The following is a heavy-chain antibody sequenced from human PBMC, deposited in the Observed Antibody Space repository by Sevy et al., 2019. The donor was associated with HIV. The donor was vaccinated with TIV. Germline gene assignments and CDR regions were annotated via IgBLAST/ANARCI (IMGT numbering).Heavy chain of an antibody. Sequence: SETLSLTCTVSGGSISSSYWSWIRQPPGKGLEWIGYIYYSGSTNYNPSLNSRVTISVDTSKNQLSLNLNSVTAADTAVYYCATGADYGDYVKWGRGTLVTVSS. J-gene: IGHJ4*02. CDR3: ATGADYGDYVK. CDR1: GGSISSSY. CDR2: IYYSGST. V-gene: IGHV4-59*01. D-gene: IGHD4-17*01.